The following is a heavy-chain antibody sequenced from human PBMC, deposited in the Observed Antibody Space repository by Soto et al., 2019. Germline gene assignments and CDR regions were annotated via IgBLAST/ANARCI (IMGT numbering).Heavy chain of an antibody. CDR2: IIPIFGTA. V-gene: IGHV1-69*06. CDR3: ARVLSHYYYGMDV. J-gene: IGHJ6*02. Sequence: SCKASGGTFGSYAISWVRQAPGQGLEWMGGIIPIFGTANCAQKFQGRVTITADKSTSTAYMELSSLRSEDTAVYYCARVLSHYYYGMDVWGQGTTVTVSS. CDR1: GGTFGSYA.